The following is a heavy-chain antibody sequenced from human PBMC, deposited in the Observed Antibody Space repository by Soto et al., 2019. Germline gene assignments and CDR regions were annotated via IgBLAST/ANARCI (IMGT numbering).Heavy chain of an antibody. J-gene: IGHJ4*02. Sequence: ASVKVSCKASGYTFTSYGISWVRRAPGQGLEWMGWISAYNGNTNYAQKLQGRVTMTTDTSTSTAYMELRSLRSDDTAVYYCARESVLVVVPAARGDFDYWGQGTLVTVSS. CDR1: GYTFTSYG. D-gene: IGHD2-2*01. CDR3: ARESVLVVVPAARGDFDY. V-gene: IGHV1-18*01. CDR2: ISAYNGNT.